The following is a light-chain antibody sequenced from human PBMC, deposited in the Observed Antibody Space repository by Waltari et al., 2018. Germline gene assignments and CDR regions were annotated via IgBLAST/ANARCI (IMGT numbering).Light chain of an antibody. CDR3: QQYNSYSGT. V-gene: IGKV1-5*03. CDR1: QSISSW. J-gene: IGKJ1*01. CDR2: KAS. Sequence: DIQMTQSPSTLSASVGDRVPITCRASQSISSWLAWYQQKPGKAPKLLIYKASSLESGVPSRFSGSGSGTEFTLTISSLQPDDFATYYCQQYNSYSGTFGQGIKVEIK.